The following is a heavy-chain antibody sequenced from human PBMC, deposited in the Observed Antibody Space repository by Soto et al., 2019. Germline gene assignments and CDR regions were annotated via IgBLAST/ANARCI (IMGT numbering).Heavy chain of an antibody. V-gene: IGHV1-58*01. CDR3: AADLGSREAYCGGDCYSFYFDY. Sequence: SVKVSCKASGFTFTSSAVQWVRQARGQRLEWIGWIVVGSGNTNYAQKFQERVTITRDMSTSTAYMELSSLRSEDTAVYYCAADLGSREAYCGGDCYSFYFDYWGQGTLVTVSS. CDR2: IVVGSGNT. CDR1: GFTFTSSA. J-gene: IGHJ4*02. D-gene: IGHD2-21*02.